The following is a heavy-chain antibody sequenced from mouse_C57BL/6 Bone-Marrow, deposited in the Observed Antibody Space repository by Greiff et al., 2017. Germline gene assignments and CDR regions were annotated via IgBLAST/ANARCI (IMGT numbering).Heavy chain of an antibody. D-gene: IGHD1-1*01. V-gene: IGHV1-81*01. Sequence: QVHVKQSGAELARPGASVKLSCKASGYTFTSYGISWVKQRTGQGLEWIGEIYPRSGNTYYNEKFKGKATLPADKSSSTAYMELRSLTSEDSAVYFCAIYYYGIFAYWGQGTLVTVSA. J-gene: IGHJ3*01. CDR3: AIYYYGIFAY. CDR1: GYTFTSYG. CDR2: IYPRSGNT.